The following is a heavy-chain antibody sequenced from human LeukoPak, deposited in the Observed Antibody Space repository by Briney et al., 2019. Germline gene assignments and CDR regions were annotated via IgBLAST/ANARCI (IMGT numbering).Heavy chain of an antibody. J-gene: IGHJ4*02. D-gene: IGHD3-10*01. V-gene: IGHV4-31*03. CDR3: AHHESDGPGEIDY. CDR2: IYYSGST. Sequence: SQTLSLTCSVSGGSLSSSAYHWSWFRQHPGKGLEWIGYIYYSGSTYYNPSLKSRVTISVDTSKNQFSLKLSSVTAADTAVYYCAHHESDGPGEIDYWGQGTLVTVSS. CDR1: GGSLSSSAYH.